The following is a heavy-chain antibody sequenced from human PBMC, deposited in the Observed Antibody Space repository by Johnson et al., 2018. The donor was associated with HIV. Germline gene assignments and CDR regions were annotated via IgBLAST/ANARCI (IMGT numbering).Heavy chain of an antibody. J-gene: IGHJ3*01. Sequence: VQLVESGGGLVQPGGSLRLSCAASGFTFSSYDMHWVRQATGKGLEWVSAIGTAGDTYYTDSVKGRFTIPRDNTKNSLHLQINSLRAEDTAVYYCARDATPWGGAYVGYAFDLWGQGTMVTVSS. CDR2: IGTAGDT. CDR1: GFTFSSYD. V-gene: IGHV3-13*01. D-gene: IGHD4-17*01. CDR3: ARDATPWGGAYVGYAFDL.